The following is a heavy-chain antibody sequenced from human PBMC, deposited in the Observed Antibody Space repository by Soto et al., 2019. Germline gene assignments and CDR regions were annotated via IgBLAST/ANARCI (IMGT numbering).Heavy chain of an antibody. CDR3: ARRSKLLYDFWSGYREYNWFDP. Sequence: SETLSLTCAVYGGSFSGYYWSWIRQPPGKGLEWIGEINHSGSTNYNPSLKSRVTISVDTSKNQFSLKLSSVTAADTAVYYCARRSKLLYDFWSGYREYNWFDPWGQGTLVTVS. CDR1: GGSFSGYY. J-gene: IGHJ5*02. V-gene: IGHV4-34*01. D-gene: IGHD3-3*01. CDR2: INHSGST.